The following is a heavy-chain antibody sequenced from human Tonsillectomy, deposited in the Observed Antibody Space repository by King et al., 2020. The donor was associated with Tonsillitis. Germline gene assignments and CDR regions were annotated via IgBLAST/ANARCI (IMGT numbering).Heavy chain of an antibody. Sequence: VQLVESGAEVKKPGASVKVSCKASGYTFTRYAINWVRQAPGQGLEWMGWINVYNDNTNYAQNIEGRVTMNTDTSTSTAYMELRSLRSDDPAVYYCARAHLNMIVVATVDYWGQGTLVTVSS. J-gene: IGHJ4*02. CDR2: INVYNDNT. V-gene: IGHV1-18*01. D-gene: IGHD3-22*01. CDR1: GYTFTRYA. CDR3: ARAHLNMIVVATVDY.